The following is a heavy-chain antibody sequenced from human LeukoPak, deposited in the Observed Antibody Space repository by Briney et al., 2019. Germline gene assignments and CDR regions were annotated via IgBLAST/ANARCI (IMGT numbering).Heavy chain of an antibody. D-gene: IGHD3-10*01. J-gene: IGHJ5*02. CDR1: GYTFTDYY. CDR2: ISPYNGYT. Sequence: ASVKVSCKASGYTFTDYYMHWVRQAPGQGLEWMGWISPYNGYTNFAQKFQGRVTMTTDTSTSTAYMELRSLRSDDTAVYYCARWVRGVIITGDISWFDPWGQGTLVTVSS. CDR3: ARWVRGVIITGDISWFDP. V-gene: IGHV1-18*04.